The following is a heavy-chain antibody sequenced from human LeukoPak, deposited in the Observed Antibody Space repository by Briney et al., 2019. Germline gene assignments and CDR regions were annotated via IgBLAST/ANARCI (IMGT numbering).Heavy chain of an antibody. CDR2: IYSGGST. V-gene: IGHV3-53*01. Sequence: PGGSLRLSCAASEFTVSSNYMSWVRQAPGKGLEWVSVIYSGGSTFYADSVKGRFTISRDNSKNTLYLQMNSLRAEDTAVYYCANDGFDYYDSSGYSYFHYWGQGTLVTVSS. CDR1: EFTVSSNY. CDR3: ANDGFDYYDSSGYSYFHY. D-gene: IGHD3-22*01. J-gene: IGHJ4*02.